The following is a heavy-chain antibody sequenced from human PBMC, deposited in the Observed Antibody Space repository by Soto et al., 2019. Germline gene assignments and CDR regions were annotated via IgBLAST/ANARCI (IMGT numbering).Heavy chain of an antibody. V-gene: IGHV3-66*01. J-gene: IGHJ4*02. Sequence: EVQVVESGGGLVQPGGSLRLSCAASGFSVTSNYMNWVRQAPGKGLEWVSIIDIGGNTYYADSVKDRFTICRDNSRNTLYLQMASLRAEHTAVYYCARGRGRTGYFGRHHDFDNWGERPRVTVS. CDR3: ARGRGRTGYFGRHHDFDN. CDR1: GFSVTSNY. CDR2: IDIGGNT. D-gene: IGHD3-22*01.